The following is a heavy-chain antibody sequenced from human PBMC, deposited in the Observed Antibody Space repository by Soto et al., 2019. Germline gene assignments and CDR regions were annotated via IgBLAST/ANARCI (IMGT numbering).Heavy chain of an antibody. Sequence: EVQLVESGGGLVQPGGSLRLSCAASGFTFSSYWMHWVRQAPGKGLVWVSRINSDGSSTSYADSVKGRFTISRDNAKNTLYLQMNSVRAEDTAVYYCARLYSSSPYYNYYYMDVWGKGTTVTVSS. CDR1: GFTFSSYW. CDR3: ARLYSSSPYYNYYYMDV. CDR2: INSDGSST. D-gene: IGHD6-6*01. J-gene: IGHJ6*03. V-gene: IGHV3-74*01.